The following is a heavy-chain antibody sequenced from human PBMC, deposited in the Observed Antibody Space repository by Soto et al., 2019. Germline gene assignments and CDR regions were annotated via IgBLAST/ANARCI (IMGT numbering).Heavy chain of an antibody. CDR3: ARHFDVDPSLDQYYFDL. J-gene: IGHJ2*01. CDR2: IYASGRT. V-gene: IGHV4-4*07. CDR1: GVSITPYF. D-gene: IGHD3-9*01. Sequence: QVQLQESGPGLVKPSETLSLTFTVSGVSITPYFWSWIRQPAGKAPEWVGHIYASGRTTYNPSLKSRVTMFVSQTQVSLRITSVTAADTAVYYCARHFDVDPSLDQYYFDLWGRGALVTVSS.